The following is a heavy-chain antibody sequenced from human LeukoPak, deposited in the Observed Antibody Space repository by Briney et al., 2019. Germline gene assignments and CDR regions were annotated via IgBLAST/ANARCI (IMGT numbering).Heavy chain of an antibody. CDR2: ISDSGGST. Sequence: GGSLRLSCAASGFTFSSYAMSWVRQAPGKGLEWVLGISDSGGSTYYADSVKGRFTISRDNSKNTLYLQMNSLRAEDTAVYYCARDDCSTSSCQKHQNWFDPWGQGTLVTVSS. V-gene: IGHV3-23*01. CDR1: GFTFSSYA. CDR3: ARDDCSTSSCQKHQNWFDP. D-gene: IGHD2-2*01. J-gene: IGHJ5*02.